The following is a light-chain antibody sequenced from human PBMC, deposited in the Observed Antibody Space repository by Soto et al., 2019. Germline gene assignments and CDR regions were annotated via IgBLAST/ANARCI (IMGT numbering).Light chain of an antibody. J-gene: IGKJ2*01. V-gene: IGKV3-20*01. CDR1: QTVSTRN. CDR2: GGS. CDR3: FLYGDATPAYT. Sequence: EIVLTQSPATLSLFPGGRSTLSCRSSQTVSTRNLAWYRQNPGQDPRLLIYGGSTRATGITDRFSVSGSATDFTFTINIRELADFAVDDCFLYGDATPAYTFVQGTKL.